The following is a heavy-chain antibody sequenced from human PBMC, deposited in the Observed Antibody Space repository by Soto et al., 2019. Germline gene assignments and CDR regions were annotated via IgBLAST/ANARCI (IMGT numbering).Heavy chain of an antibody. D-gene: IGHD4-17*01. CDR2: IIPIFGTA. CDR3: AREVELATVTDWYFDL. CDR1: GGTFSSYA. J-gene: IGHJ2*01. Sequence: QVQLVQSGAEVKKPGSSVKVSCKASGGTFSSYAISWVRQAPGQGLEWMGGIIPIFGTANYAQKFQGRVTITADESTSTADMELSSLRSEDTAVYYCAREVELATVTDWYFDLWGRGTLVTVSS. V-gene: IGHV1-69*12.